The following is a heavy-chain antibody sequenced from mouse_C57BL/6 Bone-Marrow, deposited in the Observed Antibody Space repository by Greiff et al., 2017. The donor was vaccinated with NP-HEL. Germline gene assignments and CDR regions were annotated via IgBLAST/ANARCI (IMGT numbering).Heavy chain of an antibody. CDR1: GFTFSDYY. J-gene: IGHJ3*01. Sequence: DVQLVESGGGLVQPGGSLKLSCAASGFTFSDYYMYWVRQTPEKRLEWVAYISNGGGSTYYPDTVKGRFTISRDNAKNTLYLQMSRLKSEDTAMYYCARHPEYWGQGTLVTVSA. V-gene: IGHV5-12*01. CDR3: ARHPEY. CDR2: ISNGGGST.